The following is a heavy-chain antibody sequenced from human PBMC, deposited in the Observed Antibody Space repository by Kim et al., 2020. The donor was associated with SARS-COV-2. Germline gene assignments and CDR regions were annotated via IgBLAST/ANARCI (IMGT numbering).Heavy chain of an antibody. CDR2: IWYDGSNK. D-gene: IGHD2-15*01. V-gene: IGHV3-33*01. CDR3: AREGMGMDCSGGSCYTTYYFDY. Sequence: GGSLRLSCAASGFTFSSYGMHWVRQAPGKGLEWVAVIWYDGSNKYYADSVKGRFTISRDNSKNTLYLQMNSLRAEDTAVYYCAREGMGMDCSGGSCYTTYYFDYWGQGTLVTVSS. J-gene: IGHJ4*02. CDR1: GFTFSSYG.